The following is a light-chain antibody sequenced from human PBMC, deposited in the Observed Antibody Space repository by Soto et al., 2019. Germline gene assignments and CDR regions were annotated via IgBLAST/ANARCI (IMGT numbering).Light chain of an antibody. CDR1: SGHSSYI. Sequence: QLVLTQSSSASASLGSSVKVTCTLSSGHSSYIIAWHQQQPGKAPRYLMKVEGSGSYNKGSGVPDRFSGSSSGADRYLTISNLQSEDEADYYCETWDSKTHVVFGGGTKLTVL. J-gene: IGLJ2*01. CDR3: ETWDSKTHVV. CDR2: VEGSGSY. V-gene: IGLV4-60*03.